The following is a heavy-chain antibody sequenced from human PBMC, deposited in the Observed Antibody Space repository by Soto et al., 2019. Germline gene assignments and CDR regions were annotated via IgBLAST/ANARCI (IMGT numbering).Heavy chain of an antibody. V-gene: IGHV6-1*01. D-gene: IGHD5-12*01. CDR1: GDSVSSNSAA. J-gene: IGHJ3*02. Sequence: SQTLSLTCVISGDSVSSNSAAWNWIRQSRSRGLEWLGRTYFRSKWYNDYAVSVRSRISINPDTSKNQFSLQLKSVTPEDTAVYYCNKVGDAFDIWGQGTVVTVSS. CDR2: TYFRSKWYN. CDR3: NKVGDAFDI.